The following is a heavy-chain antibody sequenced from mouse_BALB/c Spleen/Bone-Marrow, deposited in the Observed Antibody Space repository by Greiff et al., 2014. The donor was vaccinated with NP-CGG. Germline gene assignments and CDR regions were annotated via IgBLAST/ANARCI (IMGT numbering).Heavy chain of an antibody. V-gene: IGHV1-54*01. Sequence: LMESGAELVRPGTSVKVSCKGSGYAFTNYLIEWVKQRPGQGLEWIGVINSGSGGTKYNEKFKGKATLTADKSSSTAYVQLSSLTSDDSAVYFCARAITDAMDYWGQGTSVTVSS. J-gene: IGHJ4*01. CDR2: INSGSGGT. CDR1: GYAFTNYL. CDR3: ARAITDAMDY. D-gene: IGHD2-4*01.